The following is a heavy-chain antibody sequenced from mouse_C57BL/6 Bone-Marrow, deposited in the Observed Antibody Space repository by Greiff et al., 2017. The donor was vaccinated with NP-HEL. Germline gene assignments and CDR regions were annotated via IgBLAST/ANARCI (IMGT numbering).Heavy chain of an antibody. CDR2: ISNLAYSI. V-gene: IGHV5-15*01. D-gene: IGHD2-3*01. CDR1: GFTFSDYG. Sequence: EVQGVESGGGLVQPGGSLKLSCAASGFTFSDYGMAWVRQAPRKGPEWVAFISNLAYSIYYADTVTGRFTISRENAKNTLYLEMSSLRSEDTAMYYCARGEGYYAWFAYWGQGTLVTVSA. J-gene: IGHJ3*01. CDR3: ARGEGYYAWFAY.